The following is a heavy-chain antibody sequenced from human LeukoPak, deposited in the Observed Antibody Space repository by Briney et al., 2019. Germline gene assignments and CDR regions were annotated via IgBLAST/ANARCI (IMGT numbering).Heavy chain of an antibody. CDR1: GFTFSSYW. V-gene: IGHV3-74*01. CDR2: INSDGSST. CDR3: ARGRYYYGSGSYIF. J-gene: IGHJ4*02. Sequence: GGSLRLSCAASGFTFSSYWMHRVRQAPGKGLVWVSRINSDGSSTSYADSVKGRFTISRDNAKNTLYLQMNSLRAEDTAVYYCARGRYYYGSGSYIFWGQGTLVTVSS. D-gene: IGHD3-10*01.